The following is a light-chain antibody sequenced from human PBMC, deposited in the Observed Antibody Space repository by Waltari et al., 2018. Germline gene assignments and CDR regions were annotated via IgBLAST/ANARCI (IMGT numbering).Light chain of an antibody. CDR1: RGIDSY. J-gene: IGKJ5*01. CDR2: DAS. Sequence: DIQMTQSPSSLSTSVGARVTITCRASRGIDSYLDWYQQRPGRAPKLLIYDASTLQREVPTRFSGGGIGTDFTLTINNLQPEDFATYFCQQSYSPPFTFGQGTRLEI. CDR3: QQSYSPPFT. V-gene: IGKV1-39*01.